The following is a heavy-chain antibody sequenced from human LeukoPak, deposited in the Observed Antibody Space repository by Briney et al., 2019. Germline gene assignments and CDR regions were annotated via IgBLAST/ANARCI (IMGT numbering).Heavy chain of an antibody. CDR3: ARQDTAMVTSADY. V-gene: IGHV5-51*01. J-gene: IGHJ4*02. CDR1: GYSFTSYW. D-gene: IGHD5-18*01. Sequence: GESLQISCKGSGYSFTSYWIGWVRQVPGKGLEWMGIIYPGDSDTRYSPSFQGQVTISADKSISTAYLQWSSLKASDTAMYYCARQDTAMVTSADYWGQGTLVTVSS. CDR2: IYPGDSDT.